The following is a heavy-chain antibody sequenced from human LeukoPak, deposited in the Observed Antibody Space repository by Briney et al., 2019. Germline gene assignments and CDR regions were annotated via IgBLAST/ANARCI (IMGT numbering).Heavy chain of an antibody. V-gene: IGHV1-2*02. CDR3: AREFPSSSNWYAKWFDP. CDR1: GYTFTSYA. CDR2: INPNTGGT. Sequence: ASVKVSCKASGYTFTSYAMNWVRQAAGQGLEWMGWINPNTGGTNFAQKFQGRVTMTRDTSISTASMELSRLTFDDTAVYYCAREFPSSSNWYAKWFDPWGQGTLVTVSS. J-gene: IGHJ5*02. D-gene: IGHD6-13*01.